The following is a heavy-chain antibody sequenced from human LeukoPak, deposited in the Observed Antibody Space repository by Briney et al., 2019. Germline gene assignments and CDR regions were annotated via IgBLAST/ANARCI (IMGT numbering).Heavy chain of an antibody. CDR2: ISYDGSNK. J-gene: IGHJ4*02. D-gene: IGHD3-10*01. Sequence: PGGSLRLSCAASGFTFSRSWMHWVRQAPGKGLEWVAVISYDGSNKYYADSVKGRFTISRDNSKNTLYLQMNSLRAEDTAVYYCARLTGFRGLGYFDYWGQGTLVTVSS. CDR1: GFTFSRSW. V-gene: IGHV3-30*03. CDR3: ARLTGFRGLGYFDY.